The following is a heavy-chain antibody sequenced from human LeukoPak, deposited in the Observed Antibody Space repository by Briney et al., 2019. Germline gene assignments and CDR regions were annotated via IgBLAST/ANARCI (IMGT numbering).Heavy chain of an antibody. CDR3: ARDKSSTRVVPTMGY. CDR2: MWYDGSNE. V-gene: IGHV3-33*08. D-gene: IGHD5-12*01. CDR1: GFTLRNYG. J-gene: IGHJ4*02. Sequence: HPGGSLRLSCAASGFTLRNYGMHWVRQAPGKGREGGGDMWYDGSNEFYGDSVKGRFTISRDNAKNTLYLQMNSLRVEDTAVYYCARDKSSTRVVPTMGYWGQGTLVTVSS.